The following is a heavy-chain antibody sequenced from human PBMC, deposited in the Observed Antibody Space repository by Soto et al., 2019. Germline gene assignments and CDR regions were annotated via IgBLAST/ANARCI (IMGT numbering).Heavy chain of an antibody. CDR3: AKDGTIFGVVTEKFDY. CDR2: ISGSGGST. Sequence: PGGSLRLSCAASGFPFSSYAMSWVRQAPGKGLEWVSAISGSGGSTYYADSVKGRFTISRDNSKNTLYLQMNSLRAEDTAVYYCAKDGTIFGVVTEKFDYWGQGTLVTVSS. J-gene: IGHJ4*02. D-gene: IGHD3-3*01. V-gene: IGHV3-23*01. CDR1: GFPFSSYA.